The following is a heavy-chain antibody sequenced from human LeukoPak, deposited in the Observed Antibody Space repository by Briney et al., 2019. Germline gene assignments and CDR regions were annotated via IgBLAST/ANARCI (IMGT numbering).Heavy chain of an antibody. CDR1: GGSFSGYY. V-gene: IGHV4-34*01. CDR2: INHSGST. Sequence: SETLSLTCAVYGGSFSGYYWSWIRQPPGKGLEWIGEINHSGSTNYNPSLKSRVTISVDTSKNQFSLELSSVTAADTAVYYCARAARTIYYDSSGRNFDYWGQGTLVTVSS. J-gene: IGHJ4*02. CDR3: ARAARTIYYDSSGRNFDY. D-gene: IGHD3-22*01.